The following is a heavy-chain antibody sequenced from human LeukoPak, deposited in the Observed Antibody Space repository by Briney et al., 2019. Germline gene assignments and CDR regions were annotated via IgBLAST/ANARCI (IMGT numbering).Heavy chain of an antibody. Sequence: GASVRVSCKASGYTFTNYFIHWVRQAPGQGLEWMGIINPSDGRTIYAEDFQGRITRDTSTSTVFLDLRSLTYEDSAVYYCAREDGISSDLVKSGPPASWGQGSLVAVSS. D-gene: IGHD5-24*01. CDR2: INPSDGRT. J-gene: IGHJ5*02. CDR3: AREDGISSDLVKSGPPAS. V-gene: IGHV1-46*01. CDR1: GYTFTNYF.